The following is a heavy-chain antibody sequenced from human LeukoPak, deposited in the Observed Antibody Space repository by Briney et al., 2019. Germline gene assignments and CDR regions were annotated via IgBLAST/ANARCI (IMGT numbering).Heavy chain of an antibody. CDR3: ARGGHYYDSSGSLIDY. J-gene: IGHJ4*02. V-gene: IGHV4-31*03. Sequence: SETLSLTCTVSGGSISSGGYYWSWIRQHPGKGLEWIGYIYYSGSTYYNPSLKSRVTISVDTSKNQFSLKLSSVTAADTAVYYCARGGHYYDSSGSLIDYWGQGTLVTVSS. CDR2: IYYSGST. D-gene: IGHD3-22*01. CDR1: GGSISSGGYY.